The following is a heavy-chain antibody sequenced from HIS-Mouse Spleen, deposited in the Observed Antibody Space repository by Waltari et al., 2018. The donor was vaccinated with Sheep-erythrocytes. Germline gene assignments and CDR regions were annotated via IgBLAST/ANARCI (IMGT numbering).Heavy chain of an antibody. D-gene: IGHD3-10*01. V-gene: IGHV4-31*03. CDR1: GGPISSGGYY. CDR2: IYYSGST. Sequence: QVQLQESGPGLVKPSQTLSLTCTVSGGPISSGGYYWRWFRQHPGKGLEWIGYIYYSGSTYYNPSLKSRVTISVDTSKNQFSLKLSSVTAADTAVYYCARALIITMVRGVTSNWFDPWGQGTLVTVSS. CDR3: ARALIITMVRGVTSNWFDP. J-gene: IGHJ5*02.